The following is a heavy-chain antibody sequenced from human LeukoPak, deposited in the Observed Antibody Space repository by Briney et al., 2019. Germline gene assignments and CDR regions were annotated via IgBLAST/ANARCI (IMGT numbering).Heavy chain of an antibody. Sequence: GGSLRLSCAASGFIFSVYYMSWIRQAPGKGLEWVSYISSSGSTIYYADSVKGRFTISRDNAKNSLYLQMNSLRAEDTAVYYCAREGRGYCSSTSCYAITMVQGVIDYWGQGTRVTVSS. CDR3: AREGRGYCSSTSCYAITMVQGVIDY. V-gene: IGHV3-11*01. CDR1: GFIFSVYY. CDR2: ISSSGSTI. D-gene: IGHD2-2*01. J-gene: IGHJ4*02.